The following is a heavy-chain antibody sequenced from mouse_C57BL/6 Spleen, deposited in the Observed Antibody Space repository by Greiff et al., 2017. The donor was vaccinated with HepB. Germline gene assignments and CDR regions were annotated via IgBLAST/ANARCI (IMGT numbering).Heavy chain of an antibody. D-gene: IGHD2-2*01. J-gene: IGHJ2*01. Sequence: EVMLVESEGGLVQPGSSMKLSCTASGFTFSDYYMAWVRQVPEKGLEWVANINYDGSSTYYLDSLKSRFIISRDNAKNILYLQMSSLKSEDTATYYCARESTMVTTGGGFDYWGQGTTLTVSS. CDR1: GFTFSDYY. CDR3: ARESTMVTTGGGFDY. CDR2: INYDGSST. V-gene: IGHV5-16*01.